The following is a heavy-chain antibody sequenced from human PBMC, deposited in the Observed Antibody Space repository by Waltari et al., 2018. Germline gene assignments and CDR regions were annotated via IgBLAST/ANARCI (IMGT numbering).Heavy chain of an antibody. D-gene: IGHD3-10*01. CDR2: IVVGSGNT. CDR3: AAGRMVRGALDAFDI. Sequence: QMQLVQSGPEVKKPGTSVKVSCKASGFTFTSSAVQWVRQARGQRLEWIGWIVVGSGNTNYAQKFQERVTITRDMSTSTAYMELSSLRSEDTAVYYCAAGRMVRGALDAFDIWGQGTMVTVSS. CDR1: GFTFTSSA. J-gene: IGHJ3*02. V-gene: IGHV1-58*01.